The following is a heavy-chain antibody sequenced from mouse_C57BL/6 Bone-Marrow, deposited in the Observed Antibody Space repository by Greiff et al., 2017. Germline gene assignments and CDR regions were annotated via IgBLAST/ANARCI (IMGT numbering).Heavy chain of an antibody. CDR2: IYPTSGRT. V-gene: IGHV1-55*01. D-gene: IGHD4-1*01. CDR1: GYTFTSYW. CDR3: ARSGPVGRSFDY. Sequence: VKLQQPGAELVKPGASVKMSCKASGYTFTSYWITWVKQRPGQGLEWIGDIYPTSGRTNYNEKFKSKAILTVDTSSNTAYMQLSSLTSEDSAVFYCARSGPVGRSFDYWGQGTTLTVSS. J-gene: IGHJ2*01.